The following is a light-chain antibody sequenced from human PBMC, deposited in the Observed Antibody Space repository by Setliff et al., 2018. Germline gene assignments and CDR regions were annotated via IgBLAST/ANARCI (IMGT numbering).Light chain of an antibody. J-gene: IGLJ2*01. CDR1: SGDVGGYNY. Sequence: QSVLTQPASVSGSPGQSVTISCTGTSGDVGGYNYVSWYQQHPGRAPELIIFDVNQRPSGVTDRFSGSKSGNTASLTISGLQADDEADYYCSSYTIKNTVLFGGGTKVTVL. CDR3: SSYTIKNTVL. V-gene: IGLV2-14*03. CDR2: DVN.